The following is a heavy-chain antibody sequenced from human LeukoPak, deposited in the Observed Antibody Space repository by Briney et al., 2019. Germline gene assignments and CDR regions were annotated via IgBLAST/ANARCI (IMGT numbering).Heavy chain of an antibody. V-gene: IGHV1-69*02. D-gene: IGHD3-22*01. Sequence: SVKLSCKASGRTFSSYTISWVRQAPGQGLEWMGRIFPILGIANYAQKFQGTVTITADKSTSTDNMELSSLTPEDTAVYSGARWPSQWFRESAFDIWGQGTMVTVSS. CDR2: IFPILGIA. CDR1: GRTFSSYT. CDR3: ARWPSQWFRESAFDI. J-gene: IGHJ3*02.